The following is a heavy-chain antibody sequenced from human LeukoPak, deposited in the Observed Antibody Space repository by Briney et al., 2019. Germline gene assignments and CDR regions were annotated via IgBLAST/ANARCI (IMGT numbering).Heavy chain of an antibody. J-gene: IGHJ4*02. D-gene: IGHD3-10*01. V-gene: IGHV4-61*01. CDR3: ARRLTYGSGFYYFDY. CDR2: IYYSGST. Sequence: PSETLSLTCTVSGGSVSSGSYYWSWIRQPPGKGLEWIGYIYYSGSTNYNPSLKSRVTISVDTSKNQFSLKLSSVTAADTAVYYCARRLTYGSGFYYFDYWGQGTLVTVSS. CDR1: GGSVSSGSYY.